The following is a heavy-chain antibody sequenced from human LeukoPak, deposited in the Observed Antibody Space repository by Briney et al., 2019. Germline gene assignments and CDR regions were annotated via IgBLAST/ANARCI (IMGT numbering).Heavy chain of an antibody. J-gene: IGHJ4*02. Sequence: PGGSLRLSCAASGFTFSSYSMNWARQAPGKGLEWVSSISSSSSYIYYADSVKGRFTISRDNAKNSLYLQMNSLRAEDTAVYYCARAPTLHRGDYWGQGTLVTVSS. CDR2: ISSSSSYI. CDR1: GFTFSSYS. V-gene: IGHV3-21*01. D-gene: IGHD3-16*01. CDR3: ARAPTLHRGDY.